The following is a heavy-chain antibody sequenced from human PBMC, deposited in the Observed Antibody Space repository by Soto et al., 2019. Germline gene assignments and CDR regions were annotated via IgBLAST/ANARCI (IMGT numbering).Heavy chain of an antibody. CDR2: IYPSDSDT. CDR3: ARGGVLTRTFDY. CDR1: GYNSAGYW. J-gene: IGHJ4*01. V-gene: IGHV5-51*01. Sequence: GESLKISCKPCGYNSAGYWSAWVRQMPGKGLELMGIIYPSDSDTRYRPSFQGQVTTSADKSISSSYLQWSSLKASDTAMYYCARGGVLTRTFDYWGQGTPVTVSS. D-gene: IGHD3-3*01.